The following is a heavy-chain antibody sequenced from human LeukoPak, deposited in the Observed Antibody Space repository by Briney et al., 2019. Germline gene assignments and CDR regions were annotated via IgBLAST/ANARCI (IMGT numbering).Heavy chain of an antibody. V-gene: IGHV3-23*01. CDR2: ISGSGGST. CDR3: AKEFHTPGENHYDYVWGSYLGSVGVSKLNAFDI. Sequence: PGGSLRLSCAASGFTFSSYAMSWVRQAPGKGLEWVSAISGSGGSTYYADSVKGRFTISRDNSKNTLYLQMNSLRAEDTAVYYCAKEFHTPGENHYDYVWGSYLGSVGVSKLNAFDIWGQGTMVTVSS. CDR1: GFTFSSYA. D-gene: IGHD3-16*02. J-gene: IGHJ3*02.